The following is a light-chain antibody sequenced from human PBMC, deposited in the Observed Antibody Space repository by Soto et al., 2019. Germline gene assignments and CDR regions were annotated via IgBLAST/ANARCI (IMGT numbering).Light chain of an antibody. CDR1: QSPVYSDGNTY. J-gene: IGKJ1*01. Sequence: DVVLTQSPLSLSVTLGQPATISCRSSQSPVYSDGNTYLNWFQQRPGQSPRRLIYKVSNRDFGVQDRFSGSGSGTEFTLELIRVEAGDVGVYYCMQGAHCPPTFGQGTKVEL. CDR2: KVS. V-gene: IGKV2-30*01. CDR3: MQGAHCPPT.